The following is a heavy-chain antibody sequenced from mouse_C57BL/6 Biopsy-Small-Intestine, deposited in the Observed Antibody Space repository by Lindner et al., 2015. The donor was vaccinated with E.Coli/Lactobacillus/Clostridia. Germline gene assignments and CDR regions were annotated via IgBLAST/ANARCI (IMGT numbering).Heavy chain of an antibody. Sequence: VQLQESGAGLVKPGASVKMSCKASGYPFTSYPIEWMRQIHGKSLEWIGNFHPYDDDTKYNEKFRVKATLTVEKSSSTVYLELSRLTSDDSAVYYCTRGPLPDYWGQGTTLTVSS. V-gene: IGHV1-47*01. J-gene: IGHJ2*01. CDR2: FHPYDDDT. D-gene: IGHD2-10*01. CDR1: GYPFTSYP. CDR3: TRGPLPDY.